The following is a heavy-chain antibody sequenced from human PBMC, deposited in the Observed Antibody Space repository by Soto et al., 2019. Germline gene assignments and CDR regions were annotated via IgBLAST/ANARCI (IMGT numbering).Heavy chain of an antibody. Sequence: PSETLSLTCTVSGGSVSSYYWGWIWQPPGKGLEWIGYIYYSGSTTYNPSLKSRATISVDTSKNQFSLKLSSVTAADTAVYYCARGYCSGGTCYRFNFDYWGQGTLVTVSS. CDR2: IYYSGST. CDR1: GGSVSSYY. D-gene: IGHD2-15*01. CDR3: ARGYCSGGTCYRFNFDY. J-gene: IGHJ4*02. V-gene: IGHV4-59*02.